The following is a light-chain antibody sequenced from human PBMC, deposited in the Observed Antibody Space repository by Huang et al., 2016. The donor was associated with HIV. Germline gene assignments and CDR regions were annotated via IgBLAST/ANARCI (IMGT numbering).Light chain of an antibody. J-gene: IGKJ5*01. CDR2: GAS. CDR1: QSVSSS. V-gene: IGKV3-15*01. Sequence: EIVMTQSPATLSVSPGERATLSCRASQSVSSSLAWYQQKHGQAPRLLIYGASTRVTGFPARFSGCGSGTEFTLTISSLQSEDFAVYYCQQYDNGPIAFGQGTRLEI. CDR3: QQYDNGPIA.